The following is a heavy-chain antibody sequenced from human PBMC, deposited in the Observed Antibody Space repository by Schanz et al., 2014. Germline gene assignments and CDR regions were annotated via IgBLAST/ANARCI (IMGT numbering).Heavy chain of an antibody. V-gene: IGHV4-31*03. CDR2: IDYRGNP. Sequence: QVQLQESGPGLVKPSQTLSLTCSVSGGSISSGGYFWTWIRQHPGKGLEWIGHIDYRGNPYYNESLKGGLPISLHAPENQFSLRLNSVTAADSAVYYCARLWGGWRIPDYGGQGTLVTVSS. CDR1: GGSISSGGYF. J-gene: IGHJ4*02. CDR3: ARLWGGWRIPDY. D-gene: IGHD6-19*01.